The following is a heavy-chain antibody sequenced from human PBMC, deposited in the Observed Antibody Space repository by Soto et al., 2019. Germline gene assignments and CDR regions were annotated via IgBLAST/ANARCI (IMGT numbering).Heavy chain of an antibody. Sequence: SETLSLTCTVSGGSISSYYWSWIRQPPGKGLERIGYIYYSGSTNYNPSLKSRVTISVDTSKNQFSLKLSSVTAADTAVYYCARDGPPVVTGWWFDPWGQGTLVPVSS. CDR3: ARDGPPVVTGWWFDP. CDR1: GGSISSYY. V-gene: IGHV4-59*01. D-gene: IGHD2-15*01. CDR2: IYYSGST. J-gene: IGHJ5*02.